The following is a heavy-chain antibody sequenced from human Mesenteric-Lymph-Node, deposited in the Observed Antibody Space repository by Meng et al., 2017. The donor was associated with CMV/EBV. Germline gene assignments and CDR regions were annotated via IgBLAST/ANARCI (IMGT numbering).Heavy chain of an antibody. CDR2: IYYSGST. CDR3: AREELGRHYHFDL. J-gene: IGHJ2*01. V-gene: IGHV4-61*01. CDR1: GDSVSRGRYY. D-gene: IGHD1-26*01. Sequence: SGDSVSRGRYYWTWIRRPPGKGLEWIGYIYYSGSTNYKPSLKSRATISLDRSQNQVSLKLSSVTAADTAVYYCAREELGRHYHFDLWGRGTLVTVSS.